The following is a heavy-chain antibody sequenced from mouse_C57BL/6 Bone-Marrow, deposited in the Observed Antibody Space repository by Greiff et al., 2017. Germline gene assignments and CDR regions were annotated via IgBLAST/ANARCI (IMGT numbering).Heavy chain of an antibody. D-gene: IGHD1-1*01. CDR2: INPNNGGT. V-gene: IGHV1-26*01. J-gene: IGHJ2*01. CDR1: GYTFTDYY. Sequence: VQLQQSGPELVKPGASVKISCKASGYTFTDYYMNWVKQSHGKSLEWIGDINPNNGGTSYNQKFKGKATLTVDKSSSTAYMELRSLTSEDSAVYYCAREGYYYGRSYYFDYWGQGTTLTVSS. CDR3: AREGYYYGRSYYFDY.